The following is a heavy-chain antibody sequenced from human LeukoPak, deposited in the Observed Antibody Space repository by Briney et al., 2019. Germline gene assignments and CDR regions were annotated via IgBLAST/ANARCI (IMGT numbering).Heavy chain of an antibody. J-gene: IGHJ4*02. D-gene: IGHD2-8*02. CDR2: IEPGDSFT. CDR3: ARDGGGVSSWVSH. Sequence: ESLKISCNGSGYSFSSYWISWVRQMPGKGLEWMGRIEPGDSFTKYRPSLEGRVTISADKSLSTVYLQWSSLKASDTAIYYCARDGGGVSSWVSHWGQGTLVTVSS. V-gene: IGHV5-10-1*01. CDR1: GYSFSSYW.